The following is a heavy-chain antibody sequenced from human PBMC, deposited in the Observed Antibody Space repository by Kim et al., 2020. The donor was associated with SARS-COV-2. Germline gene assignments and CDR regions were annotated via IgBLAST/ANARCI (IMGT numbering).Heavy chain of an antibody. CDR1: GFTFSDYY. Sequence: GGSLRLSCAASGFTFSDYYMSWIRQAPGKGLEWVSYISSSSSYTNYADSVKGRFTISRDNAKNSLYLQMNSLRAEDTAVYYCARVVQGQQLVRRGTDWFDPWGQGTLVTVSS. CDR2: ISSSSSYT. J-gene: IGHJ5*02. D-gene: IGHD6-13*01. V-gene: IGHV3-11*06. CDR3: ARVVQGQQLVRRGTDWFDP.